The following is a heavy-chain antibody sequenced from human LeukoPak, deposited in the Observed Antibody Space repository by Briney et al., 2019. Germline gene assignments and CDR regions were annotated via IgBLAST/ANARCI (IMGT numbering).Heavy chain of an antibody. J-gene: IGHJ4*02. Sequence: SETLSLTCTVSGGSISSYYWSWIRQPPGKGLEWIGYIYYTGSTNYNPSLKSRVTISVDTSKNQFSLKLTSVTAADTAVYYCARGDSGYSYGYYFDYWGQGTLVTVSS. CDR3: ARGDSGYSYGYYFDY. CDR1: GGSISSYY. D-gene: IGHD5-18*01. CDR2: IYYTGST. V-gene: IGHV4-59*01.